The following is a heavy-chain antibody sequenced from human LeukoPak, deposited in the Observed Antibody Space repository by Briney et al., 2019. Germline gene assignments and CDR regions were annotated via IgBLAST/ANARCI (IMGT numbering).Heavy chain of an antibody. V-gene: IGHV3-15*01. J-gene: IGHJ4*02. CDR2: IKSKTDGGTT. Sequence: GGSLRLSCAASGFTFSNAWMSWVRQAPGKGLEWVGRIKSKTDGGTTDYAAPVKGRFTILRDDSKNTLYLQMNSLKTEDTAVYYCTTDYGSGSYHYFNYWGQGTLVTVSP. D-gene: IGHD3-10*01. CDR3: TTDYGSGSYHYFNY. CDR1: GFTFSNAW.